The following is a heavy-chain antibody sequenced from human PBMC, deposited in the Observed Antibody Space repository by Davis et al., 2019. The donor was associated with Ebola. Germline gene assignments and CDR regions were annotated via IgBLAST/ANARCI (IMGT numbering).Heavy chain of an antibody. Sequence: MPGGSLRLSCTVSGGSISNYYLSWIRQPPGKGLEWIGYIYHSGNTKYNPSLKSRVSISVDTSKNHFSLTLSSMTAADTAVYYCARGVQNRYDSSGQFDYWGQGTLVTVSS. CDR2: IYHSGNT. CDR1: GGSISNYY. V-gene: IGHV4-59*01. J-gene: IGHJ4*02. CDR3: ARGVQNRYDSSGQFDY. D-gene: IGHD3-22*01.